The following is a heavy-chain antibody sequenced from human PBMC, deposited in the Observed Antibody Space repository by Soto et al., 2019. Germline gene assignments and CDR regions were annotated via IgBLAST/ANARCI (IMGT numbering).Heavy chain of an antibody. J-gene: IGHJ5*02. Sequence: SETLSLTCAVSRVSISDYFWSWIRQAPWKGLEWIGYIFHTGSTNYNPSLKGRVTISLDTSKKQFSLKLNSVTAADTAVYYCATQRLCTGGHCWNWFDPWGQGTLVTVSS. V-gene: IGHV4-4*09. CDR1: RVSISDYF. D-gene: IGHD2-8*02. CDR2: IFHTGST. CDR3: ATQRLCTGGHCWNWFDP.